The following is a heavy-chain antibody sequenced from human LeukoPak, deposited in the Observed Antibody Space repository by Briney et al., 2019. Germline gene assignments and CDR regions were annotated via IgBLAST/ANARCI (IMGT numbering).Heavy chain of an antibody. CDR1: GFIXXHHG. V-gene: IGHV3-23*01. J-gene: IGHJ4*02. CDR3: VKDDGWVQYAN. D-gene: IGHD5-24*01. Sequence: XXXSGFIXXHHGMNWVRQAPGKGLEWVSGIRTDGVTTYYADSVKGRFIISRDNSKNTVYLQMNSLSAEEAAVYYCVKDDGWVQYANWGQGTLVTVSS. CDR2: IRTDGVTT.